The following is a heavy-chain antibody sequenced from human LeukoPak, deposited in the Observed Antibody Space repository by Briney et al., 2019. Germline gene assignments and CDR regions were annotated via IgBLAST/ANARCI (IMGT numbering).Heavy chain of an antibody. Sequence: GGSLRLSCAASGFTFSDHYMSWIRQAPGKGLEWISYISFSHHTNYADSVKGRFTISRDDARNSLFLQMNSLRAEDTAVYYCAREHSSVSSESKGYDHWGQGTLDTVSS. CDR1: GFTFSDHY. J-gene: IGHJ4*02. CDR2: ISFSHHT. V-gene: IGHV3-11*06. D-gene: IGHD6-19*01. CDR3: AREHSSVSSESKGYDH.